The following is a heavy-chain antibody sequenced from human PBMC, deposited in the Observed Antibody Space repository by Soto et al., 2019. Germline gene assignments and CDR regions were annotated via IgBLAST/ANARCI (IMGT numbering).Heavy chain of an antibody. J-gene: IGHJ2*01. CDR2: ISWNSGKI. V-gene: IGHV3-9*01. CDR1: GFTFDNYA. CDR3: VKDLRERITWYFDL. D-gene: IGHD1-26*01. Sequence: EVQLVESGGGLVQPGRSLRLSCQTLGFTFDNYAMHWVRQAPGKGLEWVSGISWNSGKIGYADSVKGRFTISRDNAKKYLHLEVTSLRAEDTAFYYCVKDLRERITWYFDLWGRGTLVTVSS.